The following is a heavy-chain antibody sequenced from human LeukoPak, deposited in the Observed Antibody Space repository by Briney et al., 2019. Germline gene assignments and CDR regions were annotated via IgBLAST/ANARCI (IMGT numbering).Heavy chain of an antibody. CDR2: ISGSGDST. D-gene: IGHD1-26*01. J-gene: IGHJ2*01. Sequence: GGSLRLSCAASGFTFSSYAISWVRQAPGKGLEWVSAISGSGDSTYYAVSVKGRFTISRDNSKNTLYLQVNSLRAEDTAVYYCAKAGIVVATMSPYLDLWGRGTLVTVSS. V-gene: IGHV3-23*01. CDR1: GFTFSSYA. CDR3: AKAGIVVATMSPYLDL.